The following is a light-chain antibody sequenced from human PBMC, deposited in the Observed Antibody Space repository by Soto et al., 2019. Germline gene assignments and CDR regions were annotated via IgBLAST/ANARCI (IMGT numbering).Light chain of an antibody. Sequence: QPVLTQSPSASASLGASVKLTCTLSSGHSTYAIAWHQQQPEKGPRYLMKLNNDGSHTKGDGIPDRFSGSSPGAERYLTISSLQSEDEADYYCQTWVTGPPWVFGGGTKLTVL. V-gene: IGLV4-69*01. CDR2: LNNDGSH. J-gene: IGLJ3*02. CDR3: QTWVTGPPWV. CDR1: SGHSTYA.